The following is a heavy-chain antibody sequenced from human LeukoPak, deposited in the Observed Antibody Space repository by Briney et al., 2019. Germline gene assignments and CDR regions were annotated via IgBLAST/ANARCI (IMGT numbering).Heavy chain of an antibody. J-gene: IGHJ4*02. CDR2: MNPNTGNT. CDR1: GYTFSSYD. CDR3: ARGHAGDPRGAIRY. Sequence: ASVKVSCKASGYTFSSYDINWVRQATGQGLEWMGWMNPNTGNTGYGERFQGRVTMTRDNSISTAYMELNSLTSEDTAVYYRARGHAGDPRGAIRYWGQGTLVTVSS. D-gene: IGHD7-27*01. V-gene: IGHV1-8*01.